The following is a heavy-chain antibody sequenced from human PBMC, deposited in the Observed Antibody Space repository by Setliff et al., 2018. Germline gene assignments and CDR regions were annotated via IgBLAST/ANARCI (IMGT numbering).Heavy chain of an antibody. CDR2: TYYTGTA. J-gene: IGHJ4*02. Sequence: SETLSLTCTVSGDSISSTSYQWGWVRQPPGKGLEWIGSTYYTGTAYYNPSLKSRVTISVDTSKNQFSLQVTSLAATDAALYFCARHEFVGGYYGSVTYRHFDYWGQGILVTVSS. D-gene: IGHD3-10*01. V-gene: IGHV4-39*01. CDR1: GDSISSTSYQ. CDR3: ARHEFVGGYYGSVTYRHFDY.